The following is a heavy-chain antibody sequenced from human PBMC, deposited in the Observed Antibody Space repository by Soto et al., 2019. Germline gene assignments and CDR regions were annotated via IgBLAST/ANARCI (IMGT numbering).Heavy chain of an antibody. D-gene: IGHD3-10*02. V-gene: IGHV3-74*01. CDR3: ARGLYREYVHDS. CDR1: GFTFGNFW. CDR2: INSDGST. Sequence: EVQLVESGGGLVQPGGSLRLSCAASGFTFGNFWMHWVRQAPGKGLVWVSRINSDGSTSYADFVKGRLTISRDNAKNTVYLQMNSLRAEDTAVYYCARGLYREYVHDSWGQGALVTVSS. J-gene: IGHJ5*01.